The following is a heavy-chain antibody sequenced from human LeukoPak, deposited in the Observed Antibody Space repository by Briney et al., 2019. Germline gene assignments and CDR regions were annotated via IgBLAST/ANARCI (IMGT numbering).Heavy chain of an antibody. CDR3: GRHLLGYIDGPAPYYIDS. V-gene: IGHV4-59*08. D-gene: IGHD5-18*01. J-gene: IGHJ4*02. CDR2: VYYTGTT. Sequence: SETLSLTCSLSGGSISNKYWSWIRQAPGKGLEWIGYVYYTGTTSYNPSLKSRLTISLDTSKKQFFLTLTSVTAADTAVYYCGRHLLGYIDGPAPYYIDSWGQGILVAVSS. CDR1: GGSISNKY.